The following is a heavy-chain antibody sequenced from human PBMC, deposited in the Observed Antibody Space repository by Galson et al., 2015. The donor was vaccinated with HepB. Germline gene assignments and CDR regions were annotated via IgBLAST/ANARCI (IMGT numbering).Heavy chain of an antibody. J-gene: IGHJ4*02. CDR3: ARRSGSYFDVILGRFDF. D-gene: IGHD1-26*01. CDR2: IKQDGHEK. CDR1: TFTFSSYR. Sequence: SLRLSCAASTFTFSSYRMSWVRQAPGKGLEWVADIKQDGHEKYYVDSVKGRFTISRDNAKNSLYLQMNSLRAEDTAVYYCARRSGSYFDVILGRFDFWGQGTPVTVSS. V-gene: IGHV3-7*01.